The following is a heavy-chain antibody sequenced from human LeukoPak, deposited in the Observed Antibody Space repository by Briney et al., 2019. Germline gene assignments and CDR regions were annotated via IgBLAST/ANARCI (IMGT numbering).Heavy chain of an antibody. CDR3: ARGAAGYVRASSFDY. J-gene: IGHJ4*02. CDR2: ISSSTTYI. CDR1: GFTFSSYS. D-gene: IGHD1-26*01. V-gene: IGHV3-21*01. Sequence: GGSLRLSCAASGFTFSSYSMNWVRQAPGKGLEWVSSISSSTTYISYADSVKGRFAISRDNAKNSLYLQMNSLRAEDTAVYYCARGAAGYVRASSFDYWGQGTLVTVSS.